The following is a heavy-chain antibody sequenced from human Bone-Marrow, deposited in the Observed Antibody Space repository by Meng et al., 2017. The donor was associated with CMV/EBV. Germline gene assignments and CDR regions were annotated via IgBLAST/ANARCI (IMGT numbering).Heavy chain of an antibody. CDR2: IGTAGDT. CDR3: ARSLSGRGDYYYGMDV. CDR1: GFTFSSYD. Sequence: GGSLRLSCAASGFTFSSYDMHWVRQATGKGLEWVSAIGTAGDTYYPGSVKGRFTISRENAKNSLYLQMNSLRAGDTAVYYCARSLSGRGDYYYGMDVWGQGTTVTVSS. V-gene: IGHV3-13*01. J-gene: IGHJ6*02.